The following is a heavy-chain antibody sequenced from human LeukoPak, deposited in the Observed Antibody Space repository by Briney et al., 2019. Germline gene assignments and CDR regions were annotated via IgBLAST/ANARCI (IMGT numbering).Heavy chain of an antibody. D-gene: IGHD4-23*01. CDR1: GGSISSSSYY. CDR3: ARRVVNNRNWYFNL. Sequence: KTSETLSLTCTVSGGSISSSSYYWGWIRQPPGKGLEWIGSIYYSGSTYYNPSLKSRVTISVDTSKNQFSLKLSSVTAADTAMYYCARRVVNNRNWYFNLWGRGTLVTVSS. V-gene: IGHV4-39*07. J-gene: IGHJ2*01. CDR2: IYYSGST.